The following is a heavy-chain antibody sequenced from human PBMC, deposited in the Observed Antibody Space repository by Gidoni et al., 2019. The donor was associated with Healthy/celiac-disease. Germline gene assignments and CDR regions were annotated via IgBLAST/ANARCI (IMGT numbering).Heavy chain of an antibody. CDR3: AARSGSYYSI. Sequence: EVQLVESGGVVVQPGGSLSLSCAASGFTFDDSAMHWVRQAPGKGLEWVSLISWDGGSTYYADSVKGRFTISRDNSKNSLYLQMNSLRAEDTALYYCAARSGSYYSIWGQGTMVTVSS. CDR1: GFTFDDSA. V-gene: IGHV3-43D*04. D-gene: IGHD3-10*01. CDR2: ISWDGGST. J-gene: IGHJ3*02.